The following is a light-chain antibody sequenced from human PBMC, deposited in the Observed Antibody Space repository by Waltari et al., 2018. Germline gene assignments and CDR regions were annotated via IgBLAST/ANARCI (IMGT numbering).Light chain of an antibody. CDR1: ETINSW. CDR2: KAS. V-gene: IGKV1-5*03. Sequence: DIQMTQSPSSLSASVGDIVTITFRDRETINSWLSWYQQTPGKAPKLLIYKASNLESGVPSRFSGSGSGTEFTLTITSLQPGDFATYYCQQFNAFPWTFGHGTQVEIK. J-gene: IGKJ1*01. CDR3: QQFNAFPWT.